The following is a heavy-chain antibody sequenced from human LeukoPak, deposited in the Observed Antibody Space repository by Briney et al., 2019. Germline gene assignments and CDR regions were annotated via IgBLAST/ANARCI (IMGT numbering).Heavy chain of an antibody. J-gene: IGHJ3*02. Sequence: GGSLRLSCAASGFTFSSYEMNWVRQAPGKGLEWVSYISSSGSTIYYADSVKGRFTISRDNAKNSLYLQMNSLRAEDTAVYYCARGVNDAFDIWGQGTMVTVSS. V-gene: IGHV3-48*03. CDR3: ARGVNDAFDI. CDR2: ISSSGSTI. CDR1: GFTFSSYE.